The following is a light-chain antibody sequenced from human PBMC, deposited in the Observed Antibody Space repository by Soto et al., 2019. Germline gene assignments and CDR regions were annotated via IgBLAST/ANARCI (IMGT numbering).Light chain of an antibody. CDR1: QSVSSNY. J-gene: IGKJ2*01. Sequence: EMVLTQSPGTLSLSPGERATHSCRASQSVSSNYLAWYQQKSGQAPRLLIYGASSRATGIPDRFSGSGSGTDFTLTISKLEPEDFAVYYCQQYGNSPYAFGQGTELEI. V-gene: IGKV3-20*01. CDR2: GAS. CDR3: QQYGNSPYA.